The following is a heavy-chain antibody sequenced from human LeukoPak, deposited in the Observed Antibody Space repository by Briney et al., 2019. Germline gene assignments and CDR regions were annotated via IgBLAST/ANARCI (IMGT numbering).Heavy chain of an antibody. D-gene: IGHD2-15*01. J-gene: IGHJ6*02. CDR1: GFTFSSYA. V-gene: IGHV3-23*01. CDR3: AKDVGGVVVVAALVDYYYGMDV. Sequence: GGSLRLSCAASGFTFSSYAMSWVRQAPGKGLEWVSAISGSGGSTYYADSVKGRFTISRDNSKNTPYLQMNSLRAEDTAVYYCAKDVGGVVVVAALVDYYYGMDVWGQGTTVTVSS. CDR2: ISGSGGST.